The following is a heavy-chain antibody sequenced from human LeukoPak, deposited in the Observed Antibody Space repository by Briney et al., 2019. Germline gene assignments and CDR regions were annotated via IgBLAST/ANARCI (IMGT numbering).Heavy chain of an antibody. CDR1: GGSLGTYY. D-gene: IGHD3-16*01. CDR2: IFTTGGA. V-gene: IGHV4-4*07. Sequence: PSETLSLTCTVSGGSLGTYYWSWVRQPAGKGLEWIWRIFTTGGANYNPSLKSRVTMSLDTSKNLFSLKLNSVTAADTAVYYCVRDGPSWGLLWGQGALVTVSS. CDR3: VRDGPSWGLL. J-gene: IGHJ4*02.